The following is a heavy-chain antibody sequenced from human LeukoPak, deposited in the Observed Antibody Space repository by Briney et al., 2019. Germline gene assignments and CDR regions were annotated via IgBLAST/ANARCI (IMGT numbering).Heavy chain of an antibody. CDR3: ARDRSYCIGADCYWGRLDY. D-gene: IGHD2-15*01. J-gene: IGHJ4*02. CDR2: IKEDGSKK. CDR1: GFTFNTYW. Sequence: PGGSLRLSCAASGFTFNTYWMSWVRQAPGKGLEWVANIKEDGSKKYYVDSVKGQFTISRDNAKDSVYLQMNSLRAEDTAVYYCARDRSYCIGADCYWGRLDYWGQGSLVTVSS. V-gene: IGHV3-7*03.